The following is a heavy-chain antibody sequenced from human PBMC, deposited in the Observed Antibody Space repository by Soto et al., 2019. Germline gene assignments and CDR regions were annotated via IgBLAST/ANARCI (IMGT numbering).Heavy chain of an antibody. V-gene: IGHV2-5*02. CDR3: THSRCGGDCLQSYSSHYYYGMDV. CDR2: IYWDDDK. CDR1: GFSLSTGGVG. D-gene: IGHD2-21*02. Sequence: QITLMESGPTLVKPTQTLTLTCTFSGFSLSTGGVGVGWIRQPPGKALEWLALIYWDDDKRYSPSLRSRLTITQYTSKNQVVLTITTIDPVDTATSYCTHSRCGGDCLQSYSSHYYYGMDVWGQGTTVTVSS. J-gene: IGHJ6*02.